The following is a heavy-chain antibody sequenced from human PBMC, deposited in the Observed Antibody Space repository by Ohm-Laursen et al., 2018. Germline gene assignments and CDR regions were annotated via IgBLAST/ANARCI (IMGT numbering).Heavy chain of an antibody. J-gene: IGHJ3*02. Sequence: SLRLSCSAAGFTFSTDAMNWVRQAPGKGLEWVSYISSSGSTIYYADSVKGRFTISRDNAKNSLYLQMNSLRAEDTAVYYCASPTPYYYDSSGYLDAFDIWGQGTMVTVSS. CDR2: ISSSGSTI. D-gene: IGHD3-22*01. V-gene: IGHV3-48*03. CDR3: ASPTPYYYDSSGYLDAFDI. CDR1: GFTFSTDA.